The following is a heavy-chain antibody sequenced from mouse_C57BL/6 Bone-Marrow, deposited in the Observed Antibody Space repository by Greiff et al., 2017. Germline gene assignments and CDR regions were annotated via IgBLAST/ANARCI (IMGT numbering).Heavy chain of an antibody. CDR1: GFSLTSYG. J-gene: IGHJ4*01. CDR3: ARKGLLLLAMDY. Sequence: QVQLKQSGPGLVQPSQSLSITCTVSGFSLTSYGVHWVRQSPGKGLEWLGVIWSGGSTDYNAAFISRLSISKDNSKSKVFFKMNSLQADDTAIYYCARKGLLLLAMDYWGQGTSVTVSS. CDR2: IWSGGST. V-gene: IGHV2-2*01. D-gene: IGHD3-1*01.